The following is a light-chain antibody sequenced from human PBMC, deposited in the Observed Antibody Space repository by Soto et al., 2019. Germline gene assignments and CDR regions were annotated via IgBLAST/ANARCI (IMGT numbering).Light chain of an antibody. Sequence: QSVLTQPRSVSGSPGQSVTISCTGTNSDVGGYNYVSWYQQYPGKAPKLMISGVSERPSGVPDRFSGSKSGNTASLTISGIQAEDEDDYYCCSYVDSDTWVFGGGTTLTVL. CDR2: GVS. CDR1: NSDVGGYNY. J-gene: IGLJ3*02. CDR3: CSYVDSDTWV. V-gene: IGLV2-11*01.